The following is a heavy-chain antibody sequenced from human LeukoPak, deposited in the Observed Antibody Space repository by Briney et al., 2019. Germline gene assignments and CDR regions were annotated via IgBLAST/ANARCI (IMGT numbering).Heavy chain of an antibody. Sequence: PSETLSLTCTVSGGSISSSSYYWGWIRQPPGKGLEWIGSMYYSGSTYYNPSLKSRVTISVDTSKNQFSLKLGSVTAADTAVYYCAGAPYSSSSFDYWGQGTLVTVSS. D-gene: IGHD6-6*01. J-gene: IGHJ4*02. CDR3: AGAPYSSSSFDY. V-gene: IGHV4-39*07. CDR1: GGSISSSSYY. CDR2: MYYSGST.